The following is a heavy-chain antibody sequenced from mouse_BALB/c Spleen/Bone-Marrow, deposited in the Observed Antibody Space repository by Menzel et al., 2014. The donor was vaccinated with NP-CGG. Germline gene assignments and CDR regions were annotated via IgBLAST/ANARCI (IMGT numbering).Heavy chain of an antibody. V-gene: IGHV5-6*01. CDR1: GFTFSNYG. CDR2: ISSGGSYT. Sequence: EVQLQESGGDLVKPGGSLKLSCAASGFTFSNYGMSWVRQTPDKRLEWVATISSGGSYTYYPDSVKGRFTISRGNAKNTLYLQMSSLKSEDTAMYYCARRDGGPMDYWGQGTSVTVSS. CDR3: ARRDGGPMDY. D-gene: IGHD2-3*01. J-gene: IGHJ4*01.